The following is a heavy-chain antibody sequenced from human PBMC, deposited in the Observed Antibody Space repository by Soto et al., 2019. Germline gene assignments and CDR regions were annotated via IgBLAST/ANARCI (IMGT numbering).Heavy chain of an antibody. J-gene: IGHJ6*02. Sequence: PGGSLRLSCAASGFTFSSYAMHWVRQAPGKGLEWVAVISYDGSNKYYADSVKGRFTISRDNSKNTLYLQMNSLRAEDTAVYYCARTPIVVVPAASDVWGQGTTVTVSS. D-gene: IGHD2-2*01. CDR3: ARTPIVVVPAASDV. CDR2: ISYDGSNK. CDR1: GFTFSSYA. V-gene: IGHV3-30-3*01.